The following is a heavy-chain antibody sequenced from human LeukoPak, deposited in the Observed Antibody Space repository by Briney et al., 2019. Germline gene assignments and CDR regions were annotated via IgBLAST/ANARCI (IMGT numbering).Heavy chain of an antibody. CDR3: AKVLRFYGSGSKDAFDI. Sequence: PGGSLRLSCAASGFTFSSYGMHWVRQAPGKGLEWVAFIRYDGSNKYYADSVKGRFTISRDNSKNTLYLQMNSLRAEDTAVYYCAKVLRFYGSGSKDAFDIWGQGTMVTVSS. J-gene: IGHJ3*02. D-gene: IGHD3-10*01. V-gene: IGHV3-30*02. CDR2: IRYDGSNK. CDR1: GFTFSSYG.